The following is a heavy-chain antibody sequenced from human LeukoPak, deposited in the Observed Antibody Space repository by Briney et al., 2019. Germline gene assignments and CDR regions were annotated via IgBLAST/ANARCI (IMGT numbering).Heavy chain of an antibody. D-gene: IGHD3-3*01. CDR1: GGSITNSPKY. V-gene: IGHV4-39*01. Sequence: SESLPLTCTVSGGSITNSPKYWGWIRQPPGKGLEWIGSIFYSGTTYYSPSLKSRATLSVDTSNNQFSLKLSSVTAADTAVYYCARAGAEDYDFWSGYDYWGQGTLVTVSS. CDR2: IFYSGTT. J-gene: IGHJ4*02. CDR3: ARAGAEDYDFWSGYDY.